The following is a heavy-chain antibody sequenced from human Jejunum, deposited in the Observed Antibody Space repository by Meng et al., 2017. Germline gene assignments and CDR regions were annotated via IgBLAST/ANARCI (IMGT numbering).Heavy chain of an antibody. D-gene: IGHD2-8*02. V-gene: IGHV3-13*01. Sequence: GESLKISCEASGFSFTNYDFHWLRQTPGKGLEWVSAIGRGGDTYYPGSVKGRFTMSKENAKNSVYLQMNSLTAGDTALYYCARESMYTEGGGWNDWYFDLWGRGTLVTVSS. CDR2: IGRGGDT. CDR1: GFSFTNYD. J-gene: IGHJ2*01. CDR3: ARESMYTEGGGWNDWYFDL.